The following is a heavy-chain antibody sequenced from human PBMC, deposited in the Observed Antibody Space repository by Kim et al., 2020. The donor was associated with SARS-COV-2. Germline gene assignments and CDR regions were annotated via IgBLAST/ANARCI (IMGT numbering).Heavy chain of an antibody. CDR3: ARDPRGWLQPTAYWYFDL. CDR2: IYYSGST. J-gene: IGHJ2*01. D-gene: IGHD5-12*01. Sequence: SETLSLTCTVSGGSISSYYWSWIRQPPGKGLEWIGYIYYSGSTNYNPSLKSRVTISVDTSKNQFSLKLSSVTAADTAVYYCARDPRGWLQPTAYWYFDLWGRGTPGTVSS. CDR1: GGSISSYY. V-gene: IGHV4-59*01.